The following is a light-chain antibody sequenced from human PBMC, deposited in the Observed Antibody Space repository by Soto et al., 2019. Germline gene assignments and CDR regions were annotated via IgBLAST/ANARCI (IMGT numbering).Light chain of an antibody. V-gene: IGKV1-9*01. CDR3: QQLKSYPIT. CDR2: AAS. J-gene: IGKJ5*01. CDR1: QGISSY. Sequence: IQLTQPPSSPSASVGDRVTMTCRASQGISSYLAWYQLKPGKGPRLLIYAASTLQSGVPSRFSGSGSGIDFTLTISSLQPEDFATYYCQQLKSYPITFGQGTRLEIK.